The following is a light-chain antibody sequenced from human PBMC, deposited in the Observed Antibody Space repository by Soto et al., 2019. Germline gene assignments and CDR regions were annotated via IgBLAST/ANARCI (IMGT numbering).Light chain of an antibody. CDR1: QDIDKF. J-gene: IGKJ5*01. CDR3: QQYYDLPIT. CDR2: DAS. Sequence: DSQMTQSPSSLSASVGDRVTITCQASQDIDKFLNWYQQKPGKAPKLLIDDASNLETGVPSRFSGGGSGTHFTFTIGSLQPEDIAIYYCQQYYDLPITFGQGTRLEIK. V-gene: IGKV1-33*01.